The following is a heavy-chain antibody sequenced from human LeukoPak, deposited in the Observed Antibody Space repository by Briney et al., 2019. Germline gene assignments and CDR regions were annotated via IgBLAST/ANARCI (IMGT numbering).Heavy chain of an antibody. CDR1: GGTFSSYA. D-gene: IGHD2-2*02. CDR3: ARVPPPGYCSSTSCYTNYYYMDV. V-gene: IGHV1-69*05. CDR2: IIPIFGTA. J-gene: IGHJ6*03. Sequence: SVKVSCKASGGTFSSYAISWVRQAPGQGLEWMGGIIPIFGTANYAQKLQGRVTMTTDTSTSTAYMELRSLRSDDTAVYYCARVPPPGYCSSTSCYTNYYYMDVWGKGTTVTVSS.